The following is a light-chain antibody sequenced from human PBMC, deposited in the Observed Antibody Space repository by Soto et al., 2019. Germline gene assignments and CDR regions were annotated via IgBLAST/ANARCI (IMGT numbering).Light chain of an antibody. Sequence: QSALTQPPSASGSPGQSVTLSCTGTSRDVGGYNWVSWYQQHPGKAPKFMIYEVNRRPSGVPDRFSGSKSGNTSSLTISGLQTDEEADYYCGSYAGNNIPVRFGGGIKLTVL. CDR3: GSYAGNNIPVR. J-gene: IGLJ2*01. CDR2: EVN. CDR1: SRDVGGYNW. V-gene: IGLV2-8*01.